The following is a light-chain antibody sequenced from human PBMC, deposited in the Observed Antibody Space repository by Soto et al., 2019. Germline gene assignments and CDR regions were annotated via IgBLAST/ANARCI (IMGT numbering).Light chain of an antibody. V-gene: IGKV3-20*01. CDR2: GAS. J-gene: IGKJ5*01. CDR3: QQYGTASIT. Sequence: EIVLTQSPATVSLSPGARATLSCWASQSLSSYLAWYQQKPGQAPRLLIYGASSRATGIPDRFSGSGSGTDFTLTISRLEPEDFAVYYCQQYGTASITFGQGTRLEI. CDR1: QSLSSY.